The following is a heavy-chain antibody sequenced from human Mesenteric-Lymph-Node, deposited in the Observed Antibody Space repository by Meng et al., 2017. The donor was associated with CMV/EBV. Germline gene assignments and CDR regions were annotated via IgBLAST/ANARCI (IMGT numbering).Heavy chain of an antibody. CDR3: ARMALGAGLRFYYGMGV. CDR2: INPNSGGT. CDR1: GYTFTGYY. Sequence: ASVKVSCKASGYTFTGYYMHWVRQAPGQGLEWMGWINPNSGGTNYAQKFQGRVTMTRDTSISTAYMELSRLRSDDTAVYYCARMALGAGLRFYYGMGVWGQGTTVTVSS. D-gene: IGHD3-3*01. V-gene: IGHV1-2*02. J-gene: IGHJ6*02.